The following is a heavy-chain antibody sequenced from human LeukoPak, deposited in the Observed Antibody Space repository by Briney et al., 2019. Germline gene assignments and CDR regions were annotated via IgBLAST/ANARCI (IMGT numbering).Heavy chain of an antibody. J-gene: IGHJ4*02. V-gene: IGHV1-8*03. D-gene: IGHD5-12*01. CDR3: ARGRSTGYPYYFEY. Sequence: ASVKVSCKASGYTFTSYDINWVRQATGQGLEWMGWMNPNSGSTGYAQKFQGRVTITRNTSISTAYMELSGLRSEDTAVYYCARGRSTGYPYYFEYWGQGTLVSVSS. CDR1: GYTFTSYD. CDR2: MNPNSGST.